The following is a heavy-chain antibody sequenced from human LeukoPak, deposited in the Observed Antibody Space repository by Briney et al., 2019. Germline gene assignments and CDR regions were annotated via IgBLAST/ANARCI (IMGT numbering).Heavy chain of an antibody. CDR1: GGSFSGYY. V-gene: IGHV4-34*01. CDR2: INHSGST. CDR3: AVSLVGATPFDY. D-gene: IGHD1-26*01. Sequence: PSETLSLTCAVYGGSFSGYYWSWLRQPPGKGVEWIGEINHSGSTNYNPSLKRRVTISVDTYKNKFSLKLSSVTAADTAVYYCAVSLVGATPFDYWGQGTLVTVSS. J-gene: IGHJ4*02.